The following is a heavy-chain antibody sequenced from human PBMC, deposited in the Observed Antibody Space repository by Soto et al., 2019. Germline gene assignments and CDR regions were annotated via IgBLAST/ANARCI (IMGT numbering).Heavy chain of an antibody. CDR3: ARQEEWIAAAAA. CDR1: GVSISSSSYY. J-gene: IGHJ5*02. CDR2: IYYSGST. Sequence: SETLSLTCTVSGVSISSSSYYWGWIRQPPGKGLEWIGSIYYSGSTYYNPSLKSRVTISVDTSKNQFSLKLSSVTAADTAVYYCARQEEWIAAAAAWGQGTLVTVSS. D-gene: IGHD6-13*01. V-gene: IGHV4-39*01.